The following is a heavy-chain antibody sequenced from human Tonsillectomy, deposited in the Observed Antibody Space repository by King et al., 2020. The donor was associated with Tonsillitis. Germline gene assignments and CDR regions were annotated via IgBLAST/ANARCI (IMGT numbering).Heavy chain of an antibody. J-gene: IGHJ4*02. CDR2: FYYSGST. CDR1: GGSISSYY. V-gene: IGHV4-59*08. D-gene: IGHD1-26*01. CDR3: ARHSSKGGSYPY. Sequence: VQLQESGPGLVKPSETLSLTCTGSGGSISSYYWSWIRQPPGKGLEWIGYFYYSGSTNYNPSLKSRVTITVDTSKNQFSLKLSSVTAADTAVYYCARHSSKGGSYPYWGQGTLVTVSS.